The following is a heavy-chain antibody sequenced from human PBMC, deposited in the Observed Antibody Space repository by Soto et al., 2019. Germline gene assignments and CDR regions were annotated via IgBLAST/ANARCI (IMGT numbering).Heavy chain of an antibody. J-gene: IGHJ4*02. CDR3: ARAAMGGSSWPFDY. Sequence: QVQLQESGPGLVKPSGTLSLTCAGSAGAISSSNWWSWVRQPPGKGLEWIGEIYHSGSTNYNPSLKSRVTISVDKSKNQFSLKLSSVTAADTAVYYCARAAMGGSSWPFDYWGQRTLVTVSS. CDR1: AGAISSSNW. CDR2: IYHSGST. V-gene: IGHV4-4*02. D-gene: IGHD6-13*01.